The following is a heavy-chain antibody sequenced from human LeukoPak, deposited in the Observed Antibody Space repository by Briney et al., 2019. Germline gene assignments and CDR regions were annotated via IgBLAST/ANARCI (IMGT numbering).Heavy chain of an antibody. D-gene: IGHD1-7*01. J-gene: IGHJ6*03. V-gene: IGHV3-21*01. CDR1: GFTFSSYA. Sequence: MPGGSLRLSCAASGFTFSSYAMSWVRQAPGKGLEWVSSISSSSSYIYYADSVKGRFTISRDNAKNSLYLQMNSLRAEDTAVYYCARDHSPGITGTTGYYYYYYMDVWGKGTTVTVSS. CDR2: ISSSSSYI. CDR3: ARDHSPGITGTTGYYYYYYMDV.